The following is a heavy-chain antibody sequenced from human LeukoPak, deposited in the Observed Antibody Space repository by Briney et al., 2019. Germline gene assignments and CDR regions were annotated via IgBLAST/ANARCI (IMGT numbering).Heavy chain of an antibody. V-gene: IGHV1-18*01. J-gene: IGHJ4*02. CDR2: ISVYNGDT. D-gene: IGHD3-9*01. CDR3: ARHAEPYRIYDILTGYYPHFDY. CDR1: GYIFTNYG. Sequence: GASVKVSCKASGYIFTNYGISWVRQAPGRGLEWMGWISVYNGDTNYAQKLQGRVTMTTDTSTNTAYMDLRSLRSDDTAVYYCARHAEPYRIYDILTGYYPHFDYWGQGTLVTVSS.